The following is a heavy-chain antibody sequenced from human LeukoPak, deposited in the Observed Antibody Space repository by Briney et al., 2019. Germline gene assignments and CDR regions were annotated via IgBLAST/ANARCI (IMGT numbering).Heavy chain of an antibody. CDR3: ARDQYTNSGNWFDP. CDR1: GFTFSSYW. Sequence: GGSLRLSCAASGFTFSSYWMPWVRQAPGKGLVWVSRINSAGSSTSYADSVKGRFTISRDNAKNTLYLQMNSLRAEDTAVYFCARDQYTNSGNWFDPWGQGTLVTVSS. V-gene: IGHV3-74*01. D-gene: IGHD7-27*01. CDR2: INSAGSST. J-gene: IGHJ5*02.